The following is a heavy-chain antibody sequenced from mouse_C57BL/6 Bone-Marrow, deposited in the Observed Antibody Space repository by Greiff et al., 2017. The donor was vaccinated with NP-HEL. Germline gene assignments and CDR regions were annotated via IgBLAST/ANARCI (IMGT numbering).Heavy chain of an antibody. CDR3: ARGTYYSNFHYYAMDY. CDR1: GFNIKNTY. J-gene: IGHJ4*01. Sequence: EVQLQQSVAELVRPGASVKLSCTASGFNIKNTYMHWVKQRPEQGLEWIGRIAPANGNTKYAPKFQGKATITADTSSNTAYLQLSSLTSEDTAIYYCARGTYYSNFHYYAMDYWGQGTSVTVSS. CDR2: IAPANGNT. V-gene: IGHV14-3*01. D-gene: IGHD2-5*01.